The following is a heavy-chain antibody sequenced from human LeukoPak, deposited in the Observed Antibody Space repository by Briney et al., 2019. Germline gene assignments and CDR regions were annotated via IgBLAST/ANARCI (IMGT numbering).Heavy chain of an antibody. D-gene: IGHD6-19*01. V-gene: IGHV3-23*01. CDR1: EFTFSSYA. CDR3: AKRKYSSGWVDY. Sequence: PAGGSLRLSCAASEFTFSSYAMNWVRQAPGKGLEWVSSISGSGGSTYYADSVKGRFTISRDNSKNTLYLQMNSLRAEDTAVYYCAKRKYSSGWVDYWGQGTLATVSS. J-gene: IGHJ4*02. CDR2: ISGSGGST.